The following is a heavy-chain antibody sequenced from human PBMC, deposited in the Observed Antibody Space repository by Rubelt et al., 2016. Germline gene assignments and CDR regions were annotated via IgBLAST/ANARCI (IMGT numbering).Heavy chain of an antibody. CDR3: AKNREVKDGYKYFDS. CDR2: IIGGGGTA. V-gene: IGHV3-23*01. J-gene: IGHJ4*02. Sequence: EVQLLESGGDLVQPGGSLTLSCAASGFIFNNFAMSWVRQPPGKGLEWVSSIIGGGGTANSADSVKGRFTISRDNSKNTLFLQMNSLRAEDTAIDYCAKNREVKDGYKYFDSWGQGTLVTVS. CDR1: GFIFNNFA. D-gene: IGHD5-24*01.